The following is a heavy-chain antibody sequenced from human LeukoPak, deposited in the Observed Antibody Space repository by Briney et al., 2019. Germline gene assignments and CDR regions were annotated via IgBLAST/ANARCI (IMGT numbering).Heavy chain of an antibody. CDR1: GFTFSSYA. CDR2: IWYDGSNK. Sequence: GGSLRLSCAASGFTFSSYAMSWVRQAPGKGLEWVAVIWYDGSNKYYADSVKGRFTISRDNSKNTLYLQMNSLRAEDTAVYYCARGRDYAFDYWGQGTLVTVSS. CDR3: ARGRDYAFDY. D-gene: IGHD4-17*01. V-gene: IGHV3-33*08. J-gene: IGHJ4*02.